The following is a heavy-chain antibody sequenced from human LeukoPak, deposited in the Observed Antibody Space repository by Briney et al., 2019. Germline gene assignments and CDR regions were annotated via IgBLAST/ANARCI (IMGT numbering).Heavy chain of an antibody. Sequence: PGGSLRLSCADSGFTFSSHSMNWVPHAPGKGLGWVSPISSSSSYIYYADPVEGRLTISRDNAKNSLYLQMNSLRAEDTAVYYCARVRGDYGFLSDYWGQGTLVTVSS. CDR2: ISSSSSYI. V-gene: IGHV3-21*01. CDR3: ARVRGDYGFLSDY. CDR1: GFTFSSHS. J-gene: IGHJ4*02. D-gene: IGHD3-3*01.